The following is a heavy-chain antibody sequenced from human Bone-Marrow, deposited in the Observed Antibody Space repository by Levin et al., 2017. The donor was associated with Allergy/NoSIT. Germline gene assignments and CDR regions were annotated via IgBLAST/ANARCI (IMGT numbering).Heavy chain of an antibody. V-gene: IGHV4-30-4*08. CDR2: IVYSGDT. CDR1: GTSIVSDDYY. D-gene: IGHD3-22*01. Sequence: SETLSLTCSVSGTSIVSDDYYWTWVRQSPEKGVEWIGYIVYSGDTDYNPSLKGRVTISVDRSNNHFSLKLTSVTVADTAVSYCVRDKYSYETRGHFATGYYAMDVWGQGTTVTVSS. J-gene: IGHJ6*02. CDR3: VRDKYSYETRGHFATGYYAMDV.